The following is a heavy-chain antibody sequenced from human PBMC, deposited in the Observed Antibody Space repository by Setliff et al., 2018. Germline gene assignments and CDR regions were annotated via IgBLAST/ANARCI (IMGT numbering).Heavy chain of an antibody. CDR1: GGTFSDYY. V-gene: IGHV4-34*01. Sequence: SETLSLTCAAYGGTFSDYYWTWIRQPPGKGLEWIGEINHGGSTKYNPSLKSRVSISIDTSKDQFSLRMSSVTAADAAIYYCARGRNVAARLDSWGQGTLVTVSS. D-gene: IGHD6-6*01. CDR3: ARGRNVAARLDS. J-gene: IGHJ4*02. CDR2: INHGGST.